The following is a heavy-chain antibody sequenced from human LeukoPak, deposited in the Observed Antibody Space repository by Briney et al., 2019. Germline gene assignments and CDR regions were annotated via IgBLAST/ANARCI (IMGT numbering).Heavy chain of an antibody. V-gene: IGHV3-49*03. CDR2: IRSKGYGETT. J-gene: IGHJ3*01. CDR3: TRDQDYPDD. D-gene: IGHD4-11*01. Sequence: GGSLRLSCTTSGFTFGDYAMAWFRQAPGKGLEWVGFIRSKGYGETTDYAASVKGRFTISRDDSKSIVYLQMNSLKTEDTAVYYCTRDQDYPDDWGQGTMVTVSS. CDR1: GFTFGDYA.